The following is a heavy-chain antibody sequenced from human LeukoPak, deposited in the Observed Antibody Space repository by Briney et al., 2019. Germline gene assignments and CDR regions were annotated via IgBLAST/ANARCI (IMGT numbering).Heavy chain of an antibody. D-gene: IGHD3-22*01. J-gene: IGHJ4*02. Sequence: GGSLRLSCAASGFTFSSYAMSWVRQAPGKGLEWVSAISGSGGSTYYADSVKGRFTISRDNSKNTLYLQMNSLRAEDTAVYYCAKDSMIVVVITPLGFDYWGQGTLVTVSS. V-gene: IGHV3-23*01. CDR1: GFTFSSYA. CDR3: AKDSMIVVVITPLGFDY. CDR2: ISGSGGST.